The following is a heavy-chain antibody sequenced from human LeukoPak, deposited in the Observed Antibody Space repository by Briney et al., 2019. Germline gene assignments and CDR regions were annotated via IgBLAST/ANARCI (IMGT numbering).Heavy chain of an antibody. J-gene: IGHJ4*02. V-gene: IGHV4-59*01. CDR3: ARVGNLATIDY. CDR1: GGSISSYY. D-gene: IGHD5-24*01. CDR2: IYYSGST. Sequence: SETLSLTCTVSGGSISSYYWSWIRQPPGKGLEWIGYIYYSGSTNYNPSLKSRVTISVDTSKNQFSLKLSSVTAADTAVYYCARVGNLATIDYWGQGTLVTVSS.